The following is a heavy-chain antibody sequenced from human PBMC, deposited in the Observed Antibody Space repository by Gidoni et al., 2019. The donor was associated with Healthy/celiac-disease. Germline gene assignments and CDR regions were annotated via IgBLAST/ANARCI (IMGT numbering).Heavy chain of an antibody. D-gene: IGHD6-6*01. CDR2: IFSNDEK. Sequence: QVTLKESGPVLVKPTETHTLTCTVSGFSLSNARMGVSWIRQPPGKALEWLAHIFSNDEKSYSTSLKSRLTISKDTSKSQVVLTMTNMDPVDTATYYCARVEAYSSSSFYYYYYGMDVWGQGTTVTVSS. CDR1: GFSLSNARMG. CDR3: ARVEAYSSSSFYYYYYGMDV. J-gene: IGHJ6*02. V-gene: IGHV2-26*01.